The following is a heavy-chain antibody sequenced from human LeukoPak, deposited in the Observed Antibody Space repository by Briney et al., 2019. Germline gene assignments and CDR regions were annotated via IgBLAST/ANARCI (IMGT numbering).Heavy chain of an antibody. Sequence: ASETLSLTCAVYGGSFSGYFWSWIRQTPGKGLEWIGEINDSGGTNYNPSLKSRVTISVDRSKNQFSLKLNSVTAADTAVYYCARTVVVTHEDYFDYWGQGTLVTVSS. J-gene: IGHJ4*02. D-gene: IGHD2-2*01. CDR1: GGSFSGYF. CDR2: INDSGGT. CDR3: ARTVVVTHEDYFDY. V-gene: IGHV4-34*01.